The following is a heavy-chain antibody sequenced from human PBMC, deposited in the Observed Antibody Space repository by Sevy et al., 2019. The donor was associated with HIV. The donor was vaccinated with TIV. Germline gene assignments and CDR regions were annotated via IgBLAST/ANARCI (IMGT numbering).Heavy chain of an antibody. J-gene: IGHJ3*02. CDR3: AKGDEPAADYADYVPNAFDI. CDR1: GFTFRSYA. Sequence: GGSLRLSCAVSGFTFRSYAMGWVRQAPGKGLEWVSSISGPGALTYYAESVKGRFTISRDNSKNTLFLQMNSLRAEDTALYYCAKGDEPAADYADYVPNAFDIWGQGTMVTVSS. V-gene: IGHV3-23*01. CDR2: ISGPGALT. D-gene: IGHD4-17*01.